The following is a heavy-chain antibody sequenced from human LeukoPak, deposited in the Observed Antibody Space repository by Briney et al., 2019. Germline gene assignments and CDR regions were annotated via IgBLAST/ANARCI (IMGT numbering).Heavy chain of an antibody. CDR1: GGSFSGYY. CDR3: ARRNYGDFSP. V-gene: IGHV4-34*01. CDR2: INHSGST. D-gene: IGHD4-17*01. Sequence: PSETLSLTCIVYGGSFSGYYWTWIRQSPGKRLEWIGEINHSGSTIYNPSLKSRVTISVDTSKNQFSLKLSSVTAADTAVYYCARRNYGDFSPWGQGTLVTVSS. J-gene: IGHJ5*02.